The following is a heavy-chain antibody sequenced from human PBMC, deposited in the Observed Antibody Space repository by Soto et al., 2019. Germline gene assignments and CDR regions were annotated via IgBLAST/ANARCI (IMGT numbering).Heavy chain of an antibody. D-gene: IGHD5-18*01. Sequence: QVQLVQSGAEVKKPGSSVKVSCKASGGTFSSYTISWVRQAPGQGLEWMGRIIPILGIANYAQKFQGRVTITADKSTSTAYMELSSLRSEDTAVYYCARGRGYSYERDYWYFDLWGRGTLVTVSS. J-gene: IGHJ2*01. CDR3: ARGRGYSYERDYWYFDL. V-gene: IGHV1-69*02. CDR2: IIPILGIA. CDR1: GGTFSSYT.